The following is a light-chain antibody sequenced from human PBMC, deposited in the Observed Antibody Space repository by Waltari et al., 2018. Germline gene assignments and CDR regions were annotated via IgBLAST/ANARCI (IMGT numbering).Light chain of an antibody. CDR1: QAIRNY. Sequence: DIQMTQSPSSVSASVGDRVTLTCRASQAIRNYLAWFQQKPARAPKPLIYAASSLQSGVPSKFSGSGSGTDFTLTISSLQPEDFASYYCQQYYSFPLTFGGGTKVEIK. CDR2: AAS. V-gene: IGKV1-16*02. J-gene: IGKJ4*01. CDR3: QQYYSFPLT.